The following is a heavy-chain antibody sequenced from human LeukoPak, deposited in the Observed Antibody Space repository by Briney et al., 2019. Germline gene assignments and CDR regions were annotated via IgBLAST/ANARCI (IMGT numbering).Heavy chain of an antibody. D-gene: IGHD2-2*01. CDR1: GFTFSSYG. CDR3: ATGGFCSRGRCYAAWFDS. Sequence: PGGSLRLSCAASGFTFSSYGMHWVRQAPGKGLEWVAVIWYGGSNKYYADSVKGRFTISRDNSKNTLYLQMNSLRAEDTAVYYCATGGFCSRGRCYAAWFDSWGQGTLVTVSS. V-gene: IGHV3-33*08. J-gene: IGHJ5*01. CDR2: IWYGGSNK.